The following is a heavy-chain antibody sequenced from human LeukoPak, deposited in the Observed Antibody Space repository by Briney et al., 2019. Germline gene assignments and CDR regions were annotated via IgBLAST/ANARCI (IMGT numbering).Heavy chain of an antibody. CDR3: ARLRATDAFDI. D-gene: IGHD5-12*01. CDR2: IYYSGST. J-gene: IGHJ3*02. V-gene: IGHV4-59*01. Sequence: PSETLSLTCTVSGGSISSYYWSWIRQRPGKGLEWIGYIYYSGSTNYNPSLKSRVTISVDTSKNQFSLKLSSVTAADTAVYYCARLRATDAFDIWGQGTMVTVSS. CDR1: GGSISSYY.